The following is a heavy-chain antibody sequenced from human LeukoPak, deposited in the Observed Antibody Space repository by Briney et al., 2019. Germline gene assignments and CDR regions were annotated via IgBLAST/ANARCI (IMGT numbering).Heavy chain of an antibody. CDR1: GFTFSSYW. J-gene: IGHJ4*02. CDR3: ARDSPFGCN. CDR2: LKQDGSEK. D-gene: IGHD2-15*01. V-gene: IGHV3-7*01. Sequence: GGSLRLSCAASGFTFSSYWMSWVRQAPGKGLEWVANLKQDGSEKNYVDSVKGRFTISGDNAKNSLYLQMNNLRAEDTAVYYCARDSPFGCNWGQGTLVTVSS.